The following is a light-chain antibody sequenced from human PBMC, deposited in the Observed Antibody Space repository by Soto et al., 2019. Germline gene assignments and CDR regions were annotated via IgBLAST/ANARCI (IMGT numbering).Light chain of an antibody. Sequence: EIVLTQSPATLSVSPGERATLSCRASQSLNIYLAWYQQKPGQAPRLLIYDAFNRAAGIPARFSGSGSGTDFTLTISSLDPEDVAVYYCQQRQSWPITFGQGTRLEIK. CDR1: QSLNIY. CDR3: QQRQSWPIT. V-gene: IGKV3-11*01. J-gene: IGKJ5*01. CDR2: DAF.